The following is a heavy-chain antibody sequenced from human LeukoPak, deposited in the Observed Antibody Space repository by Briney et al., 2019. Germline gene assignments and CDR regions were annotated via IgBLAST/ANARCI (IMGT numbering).Heavy chain of an antibody. CDR3: ARDRTISSSWGYFDY. D-gene: IGHD6-13*01. Sequence: ASVKVSCKASEYTFTSYYMHWVRQAPGQGLEWMGIINPSGGSTSYAQKFQGRVTMTRDMSTSTVYMELSSLRSEDTAVYYCARDRTISSSWGYFDYWGQGTLVTVSS. CDR1: EYTFTSYY. CDR2: INPSGGST. V-gene: IGHV1-46*01. J-gene: IGHJ4*02.